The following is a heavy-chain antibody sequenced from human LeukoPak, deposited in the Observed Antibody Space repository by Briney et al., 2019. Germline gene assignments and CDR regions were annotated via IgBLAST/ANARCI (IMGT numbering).Heavy chain of an antibody. CDR2: INHSGST. CDR3: ARGRDSRMFPRTCYFDY. J-gene: IGHJ4*02. Sequence: NASETLSLTCAVYGGSFSGYYWSWIRQPPGKGLEWIGEINHSGSTNYNPSLKSRVTLSVDTSKNQFSLKLSSVTAADTAVYYCARGRDSRMFPRTCYFDYWGQGTLVTVSS. D-gene: IGHD6-13*01. CDR1: GGSFSGYY. V-gene: IGHV4-34*01.